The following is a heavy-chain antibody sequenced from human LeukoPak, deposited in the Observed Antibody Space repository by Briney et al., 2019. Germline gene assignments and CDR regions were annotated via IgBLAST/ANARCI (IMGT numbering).Heavy chain of an antibody. CDR3: AKCSTSAYTTGWCNWIDP. V-gene: IGHV3-23*01. D-gene: IGHD6-19*01. CDR1: GFTFTSDA. Sequence: GGSLRLSCAASGFTFTSDAMNWVRQAPGKGLEWVSSTVSRGTTQCADSVKGRFTVSRDTSKNTLYLQMNSLRADDTAVYYCAKCSTSAYTTGWCNWIDPWGQGTLVTVSS. J-gene: IGHJ5*02. CDR2: TVSRGTT.